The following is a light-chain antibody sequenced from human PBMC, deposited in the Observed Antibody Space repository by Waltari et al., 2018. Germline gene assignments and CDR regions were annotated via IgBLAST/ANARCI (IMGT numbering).Light chain of an antibody. V-gene: IGKV3-11*01. Sequence: WASQNLRIHLAGYQHIPGQAPRLLIHDASRRAVGIPARLSGRRAGTDFSLTIISLVPQDFAVYYCQQRKDWPLATFGQGTLLEIK. CDR1: QNLRIH. CDR2: DAS. CDR3: QQRKDWPLAT. J-gene: IGKJ5*01.